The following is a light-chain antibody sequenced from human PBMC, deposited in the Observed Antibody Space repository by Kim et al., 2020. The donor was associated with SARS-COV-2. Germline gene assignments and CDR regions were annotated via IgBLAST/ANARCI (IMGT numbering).Light chain of an antibody. CDR1: QGISNY. CDR3: QKYDSAPHT. V-gene: IGKV1-27*01. CDR2: TAS. Sequence: SASVGDRDTITCRASQGISNYLAWYQQRPGKVPKLLIYTASTLQSGVPSRFSGSGYGTEFTLTISSLQPEDVATYDCQKYDSAPHTFGQGTKLEI. J-gene: IGKJ2*01.